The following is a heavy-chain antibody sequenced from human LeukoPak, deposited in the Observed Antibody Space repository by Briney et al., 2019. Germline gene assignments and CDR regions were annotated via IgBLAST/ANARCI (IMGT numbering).Heavy chain of an antibody. V-gene: IGHV3-23*01. J-gene: IGHJ4*02. CDR3: ARPSSGWSPFAY. D-gene: IGHD6-19*01. CDR2: ISGSGGST. Sequence: GGSLRLSCTASGFTFGDYALTWVRRAPGKGLEWVATISGSGGSTYYAGSVKGRFTISRDNSKNTVFLQLNSPRADDTAVYYCARPSSGWSPFAYWGQGTLATVSS. CDR1: GFTFGDYA.